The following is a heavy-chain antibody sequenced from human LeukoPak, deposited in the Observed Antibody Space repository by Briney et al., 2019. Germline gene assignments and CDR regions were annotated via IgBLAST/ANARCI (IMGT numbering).Heavy chain of an antibody. CDR2: ISSSSSYI. Sequence: SGGSLRLSCAASGFTFSSYSMNWVRQAPGKGLEWVSSISSSSSYIYYADSVKGRFTISRDNAKNSLYLQMNSLRAEDTAVYYCARDSVFEDAFDIWGQGTMVTVSS. CDR1: GFTFSSYS. V-gene: IGHV3-21*01. J-gene: IGHJ3*02. CDR3: ARDSVFEDAFDI. D-gene: IGHD3-10*01.